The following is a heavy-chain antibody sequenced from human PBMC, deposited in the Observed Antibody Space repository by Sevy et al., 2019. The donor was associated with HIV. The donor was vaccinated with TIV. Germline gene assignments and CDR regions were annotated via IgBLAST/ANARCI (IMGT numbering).Heavy chain of an antibody. CDR2: ITTSGGTI. V-gene: IGHV3-48*01. Sequence: GGSLRLSCAASGFTFSSYDMNWVRQAPGKGLEWVSLITTSGGTIYYADSVKGRFTVSRDSAENSLYLQMNSLRVEDTAVHYCARDKMGGSFDIWGQGTMVTVSS. J-gene: IGHJ3*02. D-gene: IGHD3-16*01. CDR3: ARDKMGGSFDI. CDR1: GFTFSSYD.